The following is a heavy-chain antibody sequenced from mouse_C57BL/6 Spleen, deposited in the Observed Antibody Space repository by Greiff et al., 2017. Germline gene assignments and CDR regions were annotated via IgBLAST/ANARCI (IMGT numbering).Heavy chain of an antibody. V-gene: IGHV1-66*01. CDR1: GYSFTSYY. CDR2: IYPGSGNT. Sequence: QVHVKQSGPELVKPGASVKISCKASGYSFTSYYIHWVKQRPGQGLEWIGWIYPGSGNTKYNEKFKGKATLTADTSSSTAYMQLSSLTSEDSAVYYCGAIYYGNYVDYWGQGTTLTVSS. D-gene: IGHD2-1*01. J-gene: IGHJ2*01. CDR3: GAIYYGNYVDY.